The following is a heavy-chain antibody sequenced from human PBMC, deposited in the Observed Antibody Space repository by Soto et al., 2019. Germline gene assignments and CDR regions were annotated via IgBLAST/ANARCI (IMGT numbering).Heavy chain of an antibody. D-gene: IGHD1-7*01. V-gene: IGHV1-2*04. CDR1: GYTFTGYY. J-gene: IGHJ6*02. CDR3: AREVGTNTYHYYYYGMDV. CDR2: INPNSGGT. Sequence: GASVKVSCKASGYTFTGYYMHWVRQAPGQGLEWMGWINPNSGGTNYAQKFQGWVTMTRDTSISTAYMELSRLRSDDTAVYYCAREVGTNTYHYYYYGMDVSGQGTTVTVSS.